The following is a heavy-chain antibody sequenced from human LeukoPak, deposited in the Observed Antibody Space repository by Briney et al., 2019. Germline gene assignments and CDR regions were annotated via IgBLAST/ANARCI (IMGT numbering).Heavy chain of an antibody. CDR2: INPNSGGT. J-gene: IGHJ4*02. CDR1: GYTFTDYY. V-gene: IGHV1-2*02. Sequence: ASVKVSCKASGYTFTDYYIHWVRQAPGQGLEWMGWINPNSGGTNYAQKFQGRVTMTRDTSISTAYMEVSRLRSDDTAVYYCARGGTYCSSSICPDYWGQGTLVTVSS. CDR3: ARGGTYCSSSICPDY. D-gene: IGHD2-2*01.